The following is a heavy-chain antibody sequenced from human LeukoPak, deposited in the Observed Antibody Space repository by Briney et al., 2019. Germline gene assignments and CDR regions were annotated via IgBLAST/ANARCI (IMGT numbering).Heavy chain of an antibody. Sequence: GSLRLSCAASGFTFSSYAMSSVRQAAGKGLEWVSAISGSGGSTYYADSVKGRFTISRDNSKNTLYLEMNSLRAEDTAVYYCAKDVGPLRPRDYWGQGTLVTVSS. CDR2: ISGSGGST. CDR3: AKDVGPLRPRDY. CDR1: GFTFSSYA. J-gene: IGHJ4*02. V-gene: IGHV3-23*01. D-gene: IGHD1-26*01.